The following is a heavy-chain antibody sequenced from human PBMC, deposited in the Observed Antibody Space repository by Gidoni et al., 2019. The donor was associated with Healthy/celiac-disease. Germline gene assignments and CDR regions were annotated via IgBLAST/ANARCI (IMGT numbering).Heavy chain of an antibody. Sequence: QLQLQESGPGLVKPSETLSITCTVSGGSISSSSYYWGWIRQPPGKGLEWIWSIYSSGSTYYNPSLKSRFTIFVDTSNNQFSLKLSSVTAADTAVYYCARLDQLGSPNFDYWGQGTLVTVSS. CDR2: IYSSGST. CDR1: GGSISSSSYY. CDR3: ARLDQLGSPNFDY. V-gene: IGHV4-39*01. D-gene: IGHD7-27*01. J-gene: IGHJ4*02.